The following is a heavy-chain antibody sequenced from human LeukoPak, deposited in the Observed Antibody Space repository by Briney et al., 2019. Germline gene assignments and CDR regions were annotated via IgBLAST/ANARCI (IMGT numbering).Heavy chain of an antibody. D-gene: IGHD6-25*01. Sequence: GGSPRLSCAASGFTFSSYNMNWVRQAPGKGLEWVSFISINSSSISYADSVKGRFTISRDNAKNSLFLQMNSLTAEDTAVYYCATMAIASGYWGQGTQVLVSS. J-gene: IGHJ4*02. CDR3: ATMAIASGY. CDR2: ISINSSSI. V-gene: IGHV3-48*04. CDR1: GFTFSSYN.